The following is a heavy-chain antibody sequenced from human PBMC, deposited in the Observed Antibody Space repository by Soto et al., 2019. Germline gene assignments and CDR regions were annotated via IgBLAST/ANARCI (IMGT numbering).Heavy chain of an antibody. Sequence: QLQLQESGPGLVKPSETLPLTCSVSGGSITSNSNYWGWIRQPPGKGLEWIGSIYYSGSTYYNPSLKSRVTISVDTSKNQFSLKLSSVTAADTAVYYCARRSPYYYDSTPPLYYFDYWGQGTLVTVSS. CDR3: ARRSPYYYDSTPPLYYFDY. CDR2: IYYSGST. CDR1: GGSITSNSNY. J-gene: IGHJ4*02. V-gene: IGHV4-39*01. D-gene: IGHD3-22*01.